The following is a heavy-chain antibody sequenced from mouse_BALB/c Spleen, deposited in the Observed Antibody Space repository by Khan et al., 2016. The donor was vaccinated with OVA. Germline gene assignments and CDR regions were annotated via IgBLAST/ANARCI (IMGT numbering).Heavy chain of an antibody. V-gene: IGHV1-26*01. Sequence: VQLKASGPELVKPGASVKLSCKASGYTFPDYYMKWLQQSHGKSLEWLGYLNPHNGYTFYNQTFKDQATLTVDKSSSPAYMPLTSLTSEDSAVVYCTRGSVEDWGEGTTGTVSA. CDR1: GYTFPDYY. D-gene: IGHD6-1*01. CDR3: TRGSVED. CDR2: LNPHNGYT. J-gene: IGHJ1*01.